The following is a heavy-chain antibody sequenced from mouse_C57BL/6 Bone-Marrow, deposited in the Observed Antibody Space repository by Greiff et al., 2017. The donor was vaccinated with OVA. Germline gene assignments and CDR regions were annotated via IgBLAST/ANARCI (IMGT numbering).Heavy chain of an antibody. J-gene: IGHJ2*01. D-gene: IGHD1-1*01. CDR2: IYPGNSDT. CDR3: TRFITTVVAFDY. CDR1: GYTFTRYW. V-gene: IGHV1-5*01. Sequence: EVQLQQSGTVLARPGASVKMSYKTSGYTFTRYWMHWVKQRPGQGLEWIGAIYPGNSDTSYNQKFKGKAKLTAVTSASTAYMELSSLTNEDSAVYYCTRFITTVVAFDYWGQGTTLTVSS.